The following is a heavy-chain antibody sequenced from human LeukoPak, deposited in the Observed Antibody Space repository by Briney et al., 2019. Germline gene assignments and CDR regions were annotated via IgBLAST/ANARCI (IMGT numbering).Heavy chain of an antibody. V-gene: IGHV3-66*01. CDR3: TRERGRGVISPYFDC. D-gene: IGHD3-10*01. Sequence: GGSLRLSCEASGFTVSTNYMSWVRQAPGKGLEWVSVIYSGGSTYYADSVRGRFTISRDNSRNTLLLQMNSLRAEGTAVYYCTRERGRGVISPYFDCWGQGTLVTVSS. CDR1: GFTVSTNY. J-gene: IGHJ4*02. CDR2: IYSGGST.